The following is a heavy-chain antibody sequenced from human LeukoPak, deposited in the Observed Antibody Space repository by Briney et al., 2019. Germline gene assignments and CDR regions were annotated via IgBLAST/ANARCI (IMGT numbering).Heavy chain of an antibody. CDR1: GFTFSSYA. CDR3: AKDVPAAYFDY. D-gene: IGHD2-2*01. Sequence: PGGSLRLSCAASGFTFSSYAMHWVRQAPGKGLEWVAVISYDGSNKYYADSVKGRFTISRDNSKNMLYLQMNSLRAEDTAVYFCAKDVPAAYFDYWGQGTLVTVSS. J-gene: IGHJ4*02. CDR2: ISYDGSNK. V-gene: IGHV3-30-3*01.